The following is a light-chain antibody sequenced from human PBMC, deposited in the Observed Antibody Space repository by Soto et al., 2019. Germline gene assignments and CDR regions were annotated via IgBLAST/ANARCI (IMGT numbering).Light chain of an antibody. Sequence: DIQMTQSPSSLSASIGDSVTITCRASRSIGTHLNWYQQKSGKAPTLLIYGAFTLQSGVSSRFSGSGSGTDFTLTISSLQHEDFATYYCQQSYNSPRFTFGPGTKVDL. J-gene: IGKJ3*01. V-gene: IGKV1-39*01. CDR2: GAF. CDR3: QQSYNSPRFT. CDR1: RSIGTH.